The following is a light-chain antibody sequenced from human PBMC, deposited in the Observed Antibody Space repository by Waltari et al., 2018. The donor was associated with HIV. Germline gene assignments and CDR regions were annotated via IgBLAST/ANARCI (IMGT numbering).Light chain of an antibody. Sequence: VVTQSPATLSVSPGQRVTRSCGASQSVRSHLAWYQQRSGQSPRLLIYGASTRATGVPARFSASGSVTDFTLTITSLQFEDFAVYYCQAFGGTFGPGTRV. CDR3: QAFGGT. CDR2: GAS. CDR1: QSVRSH. J-gene: IGKJ3*01. V-gene: IGKV3-15*01.